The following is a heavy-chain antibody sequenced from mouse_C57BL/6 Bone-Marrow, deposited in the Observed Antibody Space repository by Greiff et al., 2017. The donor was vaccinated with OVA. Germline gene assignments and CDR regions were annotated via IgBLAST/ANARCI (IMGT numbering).Heavy chain of an antibody. V-gene: IGHV1-61*01. CDR2: IYPSDSET. D-gene: IGHD3-3*01. Sequence: QVQLQQPGAELVRPGSSVKLSCKASGYTFTSYWMDWVKQRPGQGLEWIGNIYPSDSETHYNQKFKDKATLTVDKSSSTAYMQLSSLTSEDSAVYYCATLFGDSFAYWGQGTLVTVSA. J-gene: IGHJ3*01. CDR3: ATLFGDSFAY. CDR1: GYTFTSYW.